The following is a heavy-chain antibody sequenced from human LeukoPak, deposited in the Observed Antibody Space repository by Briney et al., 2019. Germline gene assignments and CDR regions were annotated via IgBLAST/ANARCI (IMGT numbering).Heavy chain of an antibody. CDR2: ISSSSSYI. CDR1: GFTFSSYS. V-gene: IGHV3-21*01. CDR3: ARDVSYDSSGYYYDFALY. D-gene: IGHD3-22*01. Sequence: GGSLRLSCAASGFTFSSYSMNWVRQAPGKGLEGVSSISSSSSYIYYADSVKGRFTISRDNAKNSLYLQMNSLRAEDTAVYYCARDVSYDSSGYYYDFALYWGQGTLVTVSS. J-gene: IGHJ4*02.